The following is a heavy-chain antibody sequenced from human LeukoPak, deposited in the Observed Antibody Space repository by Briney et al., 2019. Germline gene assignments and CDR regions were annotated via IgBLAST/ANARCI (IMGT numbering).Heavy chain of an antibody. Sequence: GGSLRLSCAASGFTFSSSWMHWVRQAPGKGLVWVSRINSDGSSTGYADSVKGRFTISRDSAKNTLYLQMNSLRAEDPPVYTCARDYVAYLGGQGTLVSVAS. D-gene: IGHD3-3*02. CDR3: ARDYVAYL. CDR2: INSDGSST. J-gene: IGHJ4*02. CDR1: GFTFSSSW. V-gene: IGHV3-74*01.